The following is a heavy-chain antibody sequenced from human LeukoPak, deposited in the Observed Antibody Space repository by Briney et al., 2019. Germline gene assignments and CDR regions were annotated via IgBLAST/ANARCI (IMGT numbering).Heavy chain of an antibody. J-gene: IGHJ4*02. CDR2: IRYDGSNK. CDR1: GFTFSSYG. D-gene: IGHD3-10*01. CDR3: ARGASYYGGFDY. Sequence: PGGSLRLSCAASGFTFSSYGMHWVRQAPGKGLEWVAFIRYDGSNKYYADSVKGRFTISRDNSKNTLYLQMNSLRAEDTAVYYCARGASYYGGFDYWGQGTLVTVSS. V-gene: IGHV3-30*02.